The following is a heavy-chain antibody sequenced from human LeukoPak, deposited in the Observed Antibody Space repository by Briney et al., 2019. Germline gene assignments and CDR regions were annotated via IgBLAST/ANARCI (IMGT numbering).Heavy chain of an antibody. CDR3: ARGWELLRFNWFDP. CDR1: GYTFTSYG. CDR2: INPNSGGT. J-gene: IGHJ5*02. D-gene: IGHD1-26*01. V-gene: IGHV1-2*02. Sequence: ASVKVSCKASGYTFTSYGVSWVRQAPGQGLEWMGWINPNSGGTNYAQKFQGRVTMTRDTSISTAYMELSRLRSDDTAVYYCARGWELLRFNWFDPWGQGTLVTVSS.